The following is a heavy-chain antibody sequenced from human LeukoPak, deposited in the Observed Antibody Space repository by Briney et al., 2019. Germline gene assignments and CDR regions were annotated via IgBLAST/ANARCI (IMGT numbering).Heavy chain of an antibody. V-gene: IGHV4-39*07. Sequence: SETLSLTCTVSGGSISSSSYYWGWIRQPPGKGLEWIGSIYYSGSTYYNPSLKSRVTISVDTSKNQFSLKLSSVTAADTAVYYCARATTYYDFWSAINWGQGTLVTVSS. J-gene: IGHJ4*02. D-gene: IGHD3-3*01. CDR1: GGSISSSSYY. CDR2: IYYSGST. CDR3: ARATTYYDFWSAIN.